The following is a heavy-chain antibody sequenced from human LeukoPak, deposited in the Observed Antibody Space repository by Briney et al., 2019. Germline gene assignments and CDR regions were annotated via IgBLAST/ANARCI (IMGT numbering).Heavy chain of an antibody. Sequence: GGSLRLSCAASGFTFSSYAISWVRQAPGQGLEWMGRIIPILGIANYAQKFQGRVTITADKSTSTAYMELSSLRSEDTAVYYCAGDQAGEVYYYYYGMDVWGQGTTVTVSS. V-gene: IGHV1-69*04. J-gene: IGHJ6*02. CDR3: AGDQAGEVYYYYYGMDV. CDR1: GFTFSSYA. CDR2: IIPILGIA. D-gene: IGHD7-27*01.